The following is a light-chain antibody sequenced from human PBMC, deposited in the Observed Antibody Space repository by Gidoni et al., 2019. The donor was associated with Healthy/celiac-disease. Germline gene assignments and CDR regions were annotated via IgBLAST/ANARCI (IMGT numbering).Light chain of an antibody. Sequence: EIVLTQSPATLSLSPGERATLSCRASQSVSSYLAWYQQKPGQAPRLLIYDASNRATGTPARFSGSGSGTNFPLTISSLEPEDFAVYYCRQRSNWPPGVTFXQXTKVEIK. V-gene: IGKV3-11*01. CDR2: DAS. J-gene: IGKJ1*01. CDR3: RQRSNWPPGVT. CDR1: QSVSSY.